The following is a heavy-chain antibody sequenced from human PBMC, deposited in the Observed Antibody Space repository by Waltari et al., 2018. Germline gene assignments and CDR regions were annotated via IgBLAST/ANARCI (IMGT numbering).Heavy chain of an antibody. CDR2: INPSGST. D-gene: IGHD5-18*01. Sequence: QVQLQQWGAGLLKPSETLSLTCAVYGGSFSGYYWSWIRQPPGKGLEWIGEINPSGSTNYNPSLKSRVTRSVDTSKNQFSLKLSSVTAADTAVYYCARGSKYSYGPEDAFDIWGQGTMVTVSS. V-gene: IGHV4-34*01. J-gene: IGHJ3*02. CDR3: ARGSKYSYGPEDAFDI. CDR1: GGSFSGYY.